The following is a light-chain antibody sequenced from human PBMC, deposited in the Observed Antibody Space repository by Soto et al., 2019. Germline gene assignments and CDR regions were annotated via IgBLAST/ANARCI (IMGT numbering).Light chain of an antibody. V-gene: IGKV1-5*03. CDR3: YRHETYPLA. Sequence: TQMTQSPSTLSASVGDSVSITCRASRDIGTWLAWFQQKPGRAPNLLIYRASTLARGVPSRFSGSGSGTEFTLTISSLQPDDFATYYCYRHETYPLAFGGGTKVDI. J-gene: IGKJ4*01. CDR1: RDIGTW. CDR2: RAS.